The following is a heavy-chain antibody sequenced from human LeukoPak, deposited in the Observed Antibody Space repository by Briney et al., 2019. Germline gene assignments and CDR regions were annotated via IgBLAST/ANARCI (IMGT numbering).Heavy chain of an antibody. J-gene: IGHJ4*02. CDR2: ISATSAYI. CDR3: ARVGDSSGYLIQYFDY. V-gene: IGHV3-21*01. D-gene: IGHD3-22*01. Sequence: GGSLRLSCVTSGFIFSRYTMNWVRQAPGKGLEWVSSISATSAYILYAASVKGRFTISRDNAKNSLFLQMNSLRVEDTAVYYCARVGDSSGYLIQYFDYWGQGISVTVSS. CDR1: GFIFSRYT.